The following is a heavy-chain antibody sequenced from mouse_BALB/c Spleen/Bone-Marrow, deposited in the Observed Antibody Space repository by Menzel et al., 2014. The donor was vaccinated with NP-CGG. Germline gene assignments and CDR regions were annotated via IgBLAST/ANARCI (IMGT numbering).Heavy chain of an antibody. D-gene: IGHD1-2*01. V-gene: IGHV1-4*02. CDR1: GYTFTGYT. CDR2: IVPRSGYT. CDR3: ASEDITTAYFDY. J-gene: IGHJ2*01. Sequence: QVQLKESASELARPGASVRLSCRASGYTFTGYTMQWVKQRPGQGLEWIGYIVPRSGYTDYNQKFKDKTTLTADKSSNTAYMQLSRLTSEDSAVYYCASEDITTAYFDYWGQGTTLTVSS.